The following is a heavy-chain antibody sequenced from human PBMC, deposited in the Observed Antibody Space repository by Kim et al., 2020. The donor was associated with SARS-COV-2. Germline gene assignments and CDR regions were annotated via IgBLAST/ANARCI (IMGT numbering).Heavy chain of an antibody. CDR1: GFTFSSYG. Sequence: GGSLRLSCAASGFTFSSYGMSWVRQAPGKGLEWVSAISGSGGSTYYADSVKGRFTISRDNSKNTLYLQMNSLRAEDTAVYYCAKDDSAGYSMIPFDYWGQGTLVTVSS. CDR3: AKDDSAGYSMIPFDY. V-gene: IGHV3-23*01. J-gene: IGHJ4*02. CDR2: ISGSGGST. D-gene: IGHD6-13*01.